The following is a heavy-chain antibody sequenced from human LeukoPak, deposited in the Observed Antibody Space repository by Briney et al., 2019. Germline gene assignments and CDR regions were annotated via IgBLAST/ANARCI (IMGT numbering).Heavy chain of an antibody. J-gene: IGHJ6*04. D-gene: IGHD2-2*01. CDR2: INPNSGGT. CDR1: GYTFTGYY. V-gene: IGHV1-2*02. CDR3: ARSPYCSSTSCYLKMDV. Sequence: ASVKVSCKASGYTFTGYYMHWVRQAPGQGLERMGWINPNSGGTNYAQKFQGRVTMTRDTSISTAYMELSRLRSDDTAVYYCARSPYCSSTSCYLKMDVWGKGTTVTISS.